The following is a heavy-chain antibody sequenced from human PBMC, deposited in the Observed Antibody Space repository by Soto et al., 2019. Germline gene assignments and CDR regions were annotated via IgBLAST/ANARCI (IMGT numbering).Heavy chain of an antibody. CDR2: IYYSGST. D-gene: IGHD3-22*01. Sequence: SETLSLTCTVSGGSISSYYWSWIRQPPGKGLEWIGYIYYSGSTNYNPSLKSRVTISVDTSKNQFSLKLSSVTAADTAVYYCSRFSGLYDSSGYLGYWGQGTLVTVSS. J-gene: IGHJ4*02. CDR3: SRFSGLYDSSGYLGY. CDR1: GGSISSYY. V-gene: IGHV4-59*01.